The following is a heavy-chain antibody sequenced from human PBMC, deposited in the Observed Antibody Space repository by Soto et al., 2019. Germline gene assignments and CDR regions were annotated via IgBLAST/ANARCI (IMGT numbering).Heavy chain of an antibody. J-gene: IGHJ6*02. D-gene: IGHD2-2*01. Sequence: GGSLRLSCAASGFTFSSYGMHWVRQAPGKGLEWVAVIWYDGSNKYYEDSVKGRFTVSRDNSKNTLYLQMNSLRAEDTAVYYCVVIPAAMLDGALGMDVWGQGTTVTVSS. CDR3: VVIPAAMLDGALGMDV. V-gene: IGHV3-33*01. CDR1: GFTFSSYG. CDR2: IWYDGSNK.